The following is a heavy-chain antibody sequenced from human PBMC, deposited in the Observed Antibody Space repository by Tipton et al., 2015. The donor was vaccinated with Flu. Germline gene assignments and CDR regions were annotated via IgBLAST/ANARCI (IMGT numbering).Heavy chain of an antibody. CDR1: GYSISSDYY. Sequence: TLSLTCTVSGYSISSDYYWGWIRQPPGKGLEWIGNILHTGSTYYNPSLKSRVTLSVDTSKNQFSLKLSSVTAADTAVYYCARKGADWYFDLWGRGTLVTVSS. CDR2: ILHTGST. CDR3: ARKGADWYFDL. V-gene: IGHV4-38-2*02. J-gene: IGHJ2*01.